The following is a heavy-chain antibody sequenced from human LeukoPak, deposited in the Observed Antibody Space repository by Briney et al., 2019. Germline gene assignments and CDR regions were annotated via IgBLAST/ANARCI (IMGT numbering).Heavy chain of an antibody. J-gene: IGHJ6*03. CDR3: ARDYPYYYYMDV. CDR1: GFTFSTYG. V-gene: IGHV3-30*02. Sequence: GGSLRLSCAASGFTFSTYGIHWVRQAPGKGLEWVAFIQYDGSNKYYADPVKGRFTISRDNAKNSLYLQMNSLRAEDTAVYYCARDYPYYYYMDVWGKGTTVTISS. CDR2: IQYDGSNK.